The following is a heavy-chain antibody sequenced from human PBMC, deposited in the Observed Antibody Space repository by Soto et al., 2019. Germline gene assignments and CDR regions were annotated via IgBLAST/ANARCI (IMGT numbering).Heavy chain of an antibody. CDR1: GGSFSGYY. CDR2: INHSGST. Sequence: PSETLSLTCAVYGGSFSGYYWSWIRQPPGKGLEWIGEINHSGSTNYNPSLKSRVTISVDTSKNQFSLKLSSVTAADTAVYYCARELERIIGTTLLRHYYGMDVWGQGTTVTVSS. D-gene: IGHD1-7*01. J-gene: IGHJ6*02. V-gene: IGHV4-34*01. CDR3: ARELERIIGTTLLRHYYGMDV.